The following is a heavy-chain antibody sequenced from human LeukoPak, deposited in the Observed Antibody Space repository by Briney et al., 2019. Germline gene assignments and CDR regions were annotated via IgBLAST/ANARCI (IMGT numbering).Heavy chain of an antibody. J-gene: IGHJ4*02. CDR3: ARTRFCGNGFYPGDFHY. CDR2: ISESRSYI. CDR1: GFTFSNYC. D-gene: IGHD2-21*01. V-gene: IGHV3-21*01. Sequence: GGSLRLSCAASGFTFSNYCMNWVRQAPGKGLEWVSSISESRSYIYYADSVKRRFTISRDNAKNSLSLQINSLRAEATVVYSTARTRFCGNGFYPGDFHYWGQGTPVTVSS.